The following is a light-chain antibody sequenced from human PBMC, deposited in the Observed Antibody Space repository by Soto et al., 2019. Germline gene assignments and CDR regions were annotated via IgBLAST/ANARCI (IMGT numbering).Light chain of an antibody. J-gene: IGKJ4*01. CDR3: QCYNGP. V-gene: IGKV1-5*01. CDR1: QNLNTW. CDR2: GAS. Sequence: DIQMTQFPSTLSASVGDSVTITCRASQNLNTWLAWYQQKPGKAPKLLIYGASTLESGVPSRFSGSGSGTDFALTISSRQADDFADYYCQCYNGPFGAGTKVE.